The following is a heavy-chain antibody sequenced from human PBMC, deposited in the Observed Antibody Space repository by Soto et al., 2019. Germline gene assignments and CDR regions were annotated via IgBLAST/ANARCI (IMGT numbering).Heavy chain of an antibody. V-gene: IGHV3-23*01. CDR1: GFTFSNYA. CDR2: ISGTGSGT. Sequence: GGSLRLSCAASGFTFSNYALSWVRQAPGKGLEWASGISGTGSGTYYVDSVKGRFSISRDNPKSTLYLQMNSLRAEDTGVYYCARDRWGSPTSNFDYWGQGMLVTVSS. D-gene: IGHD7-27*01. J-gene: IGHJ4*02. CDR3: ARDRWGSPTSNFDY.